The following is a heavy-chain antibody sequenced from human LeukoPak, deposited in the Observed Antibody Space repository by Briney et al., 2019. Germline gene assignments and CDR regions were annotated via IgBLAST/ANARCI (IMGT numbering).Heavy chain of an antibody. CDR2: IHYSGST. CDR3: ARHDVAGRTNRFDP. J-gene: IGHJ5*02. V-gene: IGHV4-39*01. Sequence: SETLSLTCTVSGGSISSNSFYWGWIRQPPGKGPEWIASIHYSGSTYSNPSLKSRVTILVDTSKNQISLKLSSVTAVDTAVYYCARHDVAGRTNRFDPWGQGTLVTVSS. CDR1: GGSISSNSFY. D-gene: IGHD6-19*01.